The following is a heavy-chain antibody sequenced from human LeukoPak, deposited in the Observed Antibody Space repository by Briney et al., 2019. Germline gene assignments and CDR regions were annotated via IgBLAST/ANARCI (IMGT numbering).Heavy chain of an antibody. CDR1: GFTFNNYA. J-gene: IGHJ1*01. CDR3: AKAFSSGRGC. CDR2: ISDSGANT. V-gene: IGHV3-23*01. D-gene: IGHD1-26*01. Sequence: GGSLRLSCAASGFTFNNYATYWVRQAPGKGLEWVSSISDSGANTVYTDSVKGRFTISRDNSENTLFLQMNDLRADDTAVYYCAKAFSSGRGCWGQGTLVTVSS.